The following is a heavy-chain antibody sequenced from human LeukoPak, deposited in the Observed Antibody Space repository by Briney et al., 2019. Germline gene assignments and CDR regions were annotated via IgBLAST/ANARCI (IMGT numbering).Heavy chain of an antibody. D-gene: IGHD5-12*01. J-gene: IGHJ4*02. CDR2: IWYDGSNK. CDR1: GFTFSSYG. CDR3: AKSPAEGGATISYFDY. V-gene: IGHV3-33*06. Sequence: GGSMRLSCAASGFTFSSYGMHWVRQAPGKGLEWVAVIWYDGSNKYYADSVKGRFTISRDNSKNTLYLQMNSLRAEDTAVYYCAKSPAEGGATISYFDYWGRGTLVTVSS.